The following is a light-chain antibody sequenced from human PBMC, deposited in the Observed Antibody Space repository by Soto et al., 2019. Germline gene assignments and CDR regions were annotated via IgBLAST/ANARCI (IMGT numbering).Light chain of an antibody. CDR1: KLGDKY. V-gene: IGLV3-1*01. CDR3: QAWDSGTVV. Sequence: SYELTQPPSVSVSPGQTASITCSGDKLGDKYASWYQQKPGQSPVPVIHQDSKRPSGIPERFSGSISGNTATLTISGTQAMDEADYYCQAWDSGTVVFGGGTKLTVL. J-gene: IGLJ2*01. CDR2: QDS.